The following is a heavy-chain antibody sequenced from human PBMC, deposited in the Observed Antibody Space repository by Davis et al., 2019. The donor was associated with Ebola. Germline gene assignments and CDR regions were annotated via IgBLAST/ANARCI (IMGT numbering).Heavy chain of an antibody. CDR2: IYYSGST. CDR3: ARGGSAIRFLEWLETYYYYGMDV. CDR1: GGSISSYY. D-gene: IGHD3-3*01. J-gene: IGHJ6*02. V-gene: IGHV4-30-4*01. Sequence: LRLSCTVSGGSISSYYWSWIRQPPGKGLEWIGYIYYSGSTYYNPSLKSRVTISVDTSKNQFSLKLSSVIAADTAVYYCARGGSAIRFLEWLETYYYYGMDVWGQGTTVTVSS.